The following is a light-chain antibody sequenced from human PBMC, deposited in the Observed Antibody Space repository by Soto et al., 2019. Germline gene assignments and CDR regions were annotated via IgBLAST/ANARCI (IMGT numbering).Light chain of an antibody. CDR3: SSLRSGSTRV. CDR1: SSDVGGYDY. Sequence: QSALTQPASVSGSPGQSIAISCNGTSSDVGGYDYVSWYQQHPDKAPKLIVYEVTHRPSGVSSRFSGSKSGNTASLTISGLQAEDEADYYCSSLRSGSTRVFGTGTKVTVL. CDR2: EVT. V-gene: IGLV2-14*01. J-gene: IGLJ1*01.